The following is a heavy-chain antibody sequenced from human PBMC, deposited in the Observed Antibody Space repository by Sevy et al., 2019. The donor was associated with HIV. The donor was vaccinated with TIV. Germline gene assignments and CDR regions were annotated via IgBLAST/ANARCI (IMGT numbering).Heavy chain of an antibody. J-gene: IGHJ3*01. D-gene: IGHD1-1*01. V-gene: IGHV3-11*04. CDR1: GFIFSDFY. CDR2: ISSRGRTT. CDR3: ARAKSQLEIPAFDV. Sequence: GGSLRLSCAASGFIFSDFYMTWIRQAPGKGLDWVSYISSRGRTTYYAESVKGRFTISRDNDKNSMFLQMNSLRADDTAVYYCARAKSQLEIPAFDVWGQGTIVTVSS.